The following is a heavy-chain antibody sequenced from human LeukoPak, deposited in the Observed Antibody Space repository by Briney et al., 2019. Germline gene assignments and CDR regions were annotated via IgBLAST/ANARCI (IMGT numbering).Heavy chain of an antibody. D-gene: IGHD7-27*01. V-gene: IGHV4-59*01. Sequence: KPSQTLSLTCTVSGGSISSYYWSWIRQPPGKGLEWIGYIYYSGSTNYNPSLKSRVTISVDTSKNQFSLKLSSVTAADTAVYYCARLTGEMVFDYWGQGTLVTVSS. J-gene: IGHJ4*02. CDR2: IYYSGST. CDR3: ARLTGEMVFDY. CDR1: GGSISSYY.